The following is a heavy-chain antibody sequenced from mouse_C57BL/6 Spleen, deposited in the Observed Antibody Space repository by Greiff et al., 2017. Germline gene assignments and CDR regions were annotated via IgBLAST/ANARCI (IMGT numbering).Heavy chain of an antibody. CDR2: IRSGSSTI. J-gene: IGHJ2*01. D-gene: IGHD4-1*01. V-gene: IGHV5-17*01. Sequence: EVKLMESGGGLVKPGGSLKLSCAASGFTFSDYGMHWVRQAPEKGLEWVAYIRSGSSTIYYADTVKGRFTISRDNAKNTLFLQMTSLRSEDTAMYYCARKEKLGRRGFDYWGQGTTLTVSS. CDR3: ARKEKLGRRGFDY. CDR1: GFTFSDYG.